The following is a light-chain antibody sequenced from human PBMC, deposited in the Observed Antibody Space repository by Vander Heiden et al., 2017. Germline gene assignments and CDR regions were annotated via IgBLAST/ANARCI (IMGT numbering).Light chain of an antibody. CDR3: QQRCYWPPIT. CDR2: DAS. V-gene: IGKV3-11*01. CDR1: QSVSSY. J-gene: IGKJ5*01. Sequence: EIVLTQSPATLSLSPGERATLSCRASQSVSSYLAWYQQKPGQAPRLLIYDASNRATGIPARFSGSGSGTDFTLTMSSLEPEDFAVYYCQQRCYWPPITFGQGTRLEIK.